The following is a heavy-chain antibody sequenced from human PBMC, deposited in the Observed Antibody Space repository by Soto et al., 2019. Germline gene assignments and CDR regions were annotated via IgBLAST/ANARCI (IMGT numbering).Heavy chain of an antibody. V-gene: IGHV3-23*01. D-gene: IGHD1-1*01. Sequence: EVPLLESGGGWVQPGGSLRRSCAASGFTFSSYAMSWVRQAPGKGLEWVSAISGSGGSIYYADSVKGRFTIARDSSKTALYLQMNSLRAEDTTVYYCARRLDYWGQGTLVTVSS. CDR2: ISGSGGSI. J-gene: IGHJ4*02. CDR3: ARRLDY. CDR1: GFTFSSYA.